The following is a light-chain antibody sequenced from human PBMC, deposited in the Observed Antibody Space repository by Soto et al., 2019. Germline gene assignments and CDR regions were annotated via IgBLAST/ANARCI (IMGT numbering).Light chain of an antibody. CDR2: DVS. CDR3: CSYAGTYTYEV. CDR1: SSDVGGYNY. V-gene: IGLV2-11*01. Sequence: QSVLTQPRSVSGSPGQSVTISCTGSSSDVGGYNYVSWYQQHPGKAPKLMIYDVSNRPSGVPDRFSGSKFGNTASLTISGLQAEDEADYYCCSYAGTYTYEVFGGGTKLTVL. J-gene: IGLJ2*01.